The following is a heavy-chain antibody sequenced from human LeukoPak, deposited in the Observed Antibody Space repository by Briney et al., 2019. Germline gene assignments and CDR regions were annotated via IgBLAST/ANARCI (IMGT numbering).Heavy chain of an antibody. V-gene: IGHV1-8*01. CDR1: GYTFTSYD. D-gene: IGHD2-15*01. CDR3: ARGKRVVAAEWYYYYYGMDV. J-gene: IGHJ6*02. CDR2: MNPNSGNT. Sequence: ASVKVSCKASGYTFTSYDINWVRQATGQGLERMGWMNPNSGNTGYAQKFQGRVTMTRNTSISTAYMELSSLRSEDTAVYYCARGKRVVAAEWYYYYYGMDVWGQGTTVTVSS.